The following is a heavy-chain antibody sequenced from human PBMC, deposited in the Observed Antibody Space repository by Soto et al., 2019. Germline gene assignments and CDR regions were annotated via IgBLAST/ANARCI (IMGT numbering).Heavy chain of an antibody. D-gene: IGHD2-15*01. V-gene: IGHV3-33*01. CDR2: IWYDGSNK. CDR3: ARDGGYCSGGSCYSGVPWFDP. Sequence: GGSLRLSCAASGFTFSSYGMHWVRQAPGKGLEWVAVIWYDGSNKYYADSVKGRFTISRDNSKNTLYLQMNSLRAEDTAVYYCARDGGYCSGGSCYSGVPWFDPWGQGTLVTVS. CDR1: GFTFSSYG. J-gene: IGHJ5*02.